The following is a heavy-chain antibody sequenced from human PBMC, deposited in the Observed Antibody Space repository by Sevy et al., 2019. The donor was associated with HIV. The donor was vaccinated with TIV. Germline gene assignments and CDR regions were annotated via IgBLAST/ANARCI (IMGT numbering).Heavy chain of an antibody. V-gene: IGHV3-11*01. CDR2: ISSSGTII. J-gene: IGHJ4*02. Sequence: GGSLRLSCAASGLNVSDYFMSWIRQAPGKRPEWVSYISSSGTIIYYADSVKGRFTISRDNAKNSLYRQMNSLRAEDTAIYYCARDLASGSFFSLYFDYWGQGTLVTVSS. CDR3: ARDLASGSFFSLYFDY. CDR1: GLNVSDYF. D-gene: IGHD3-10*01.